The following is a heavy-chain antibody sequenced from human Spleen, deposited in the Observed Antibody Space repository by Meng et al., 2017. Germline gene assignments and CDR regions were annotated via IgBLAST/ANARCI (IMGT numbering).Heavy chain of an antibody. D-gene: IGHD4-23*01. CDR2: IYHSGST. J-gene: IGHJ4*02. CDR1: GGSIRSSSYF. CDR3: ARDLRRGGNSVGDDY. Sequence: SETLSLTCTVSGGSIRSSSYFWGWIRQPPGKGLEWIGSIYHSGSTYYNPSLKSRVTISVDTSKNQFSLKLTSVTAADTAVYYCARDLRRGGNSVGDDYWGQGTLVTVSS. V-gene: IGHV4-39*07.